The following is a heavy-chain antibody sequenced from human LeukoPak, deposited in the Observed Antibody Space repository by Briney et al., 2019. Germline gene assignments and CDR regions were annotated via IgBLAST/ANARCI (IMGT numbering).Heavy chain of an antibody. J-gene: IGHJ6*02. V-gene: IGHV1-2*04. CDR3: ARIGTENYDFWSGYYSDYYGMDV. CDR2: INPNSGGT. D-gene: IGHD3-3*01. Sequence: ASVKVSCKASGYTFTSYYMHWVRQAPGQGLEWMGWINPNSGGTNYAQKFQGWVTMTRDTSISTAYMELSRLRSDDTAVYYCARIGTENYDFWSGYYSDYYGMDVWGQGTTVTVSS. CDR1: GYTFTSYY.